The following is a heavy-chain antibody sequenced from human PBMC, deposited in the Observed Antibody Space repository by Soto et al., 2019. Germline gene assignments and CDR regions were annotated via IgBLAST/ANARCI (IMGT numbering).Heavy chain of an antibody. CDR2: ISGSGGST. Sequence: EVQLLESGGGLVQPGGSLRLSCAASGFTFSSYAMSWVRQAPGKGLEWVSAISGSGGSTYYADSVKGWFTISRDNSKNTLYLQMNSLRAEDTAVYYCAKDRPKQWLVPGADSIDAFDIWGQGTMVTVSS. J-gene: IGHJ3*02. CDR1: GFTFSSYA. V-gene: IGHV3-23*01. D-gene: IGHD6-19*01. CDR3: AKDRPKQWLVPGADSIDAFDI.